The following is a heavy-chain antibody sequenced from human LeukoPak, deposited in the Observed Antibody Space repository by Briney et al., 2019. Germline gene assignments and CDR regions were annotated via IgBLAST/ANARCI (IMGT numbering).Heavy chain of an antibody. D-gene: IGHD6-13*01. Sequence: GGSLRLSCAASGFTFDDYAMHWVRQAPGKGLEWVSGISWNSGSIGYADSVKGRFTISRDNAKNSLYLQMNSLRAEDTALYYCAKDIFSSSWESWYDFDYWGQGTLVTGCS. V-gene: IGHV3-9*01. J-gene: IGHJ4*02. CDR2: ISWNSGSI. CDR3: AKDIFSSSWESWYDFDY. CDR1: GFTFDDYA.